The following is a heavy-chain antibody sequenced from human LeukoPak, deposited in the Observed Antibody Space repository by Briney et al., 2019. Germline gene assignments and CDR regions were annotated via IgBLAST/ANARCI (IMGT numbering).Heavy chain of an antibody. J-gene: IGHJ4*02. V-gene: IGHV3-30*18. CDR1: GLSFGNYG. D-gene: IGHD4-17*01. CDR3: AKDPHFGDYPYYFDY. CDR2: ISYDGSNK. Sequence: PGRSLRLSCAGTGLSFGNYGMHWVRQAPGKGLEWVAVISYDGSNKYYADPVKGRFTISRDNSKNTLYLQMNSLRAEDTAVYYCAKDPHFGDYPYYFDYWGQGTLVTVSS.